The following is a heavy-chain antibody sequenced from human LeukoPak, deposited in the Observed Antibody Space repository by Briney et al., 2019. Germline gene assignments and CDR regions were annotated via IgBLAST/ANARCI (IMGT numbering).Heavy chain of an antibody. D-gene: IGHD1-1*01. CDR1: GDSVSSESYY. CDR2: IYYSGST. V-gene: IGHV4-61*01. J-gene: IGHJ4*02. Sequence: SETLSLTCTVSGDSVSSESYYWSWIRQPPGKGLEWIGHIYYSGSTNYNPSLTSRVTISVDTSKNQFSLNLSSVTAADTAVYYCATWRTAKTGFDYWGQGTLVTVSS. CDR3: ATWRTAKTGFDY.